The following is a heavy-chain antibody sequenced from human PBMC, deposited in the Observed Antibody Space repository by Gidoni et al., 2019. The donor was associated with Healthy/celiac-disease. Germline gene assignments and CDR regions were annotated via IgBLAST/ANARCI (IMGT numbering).Heavy chain of an antibody. CDR1: GFTFSSYA. J-gene: IGHJ4*02. Sequence: EVQLLESGGGLVQPGGSLRLSCAASGFTFSSYAMSWVRPAPGKGLGWVAAISGSGGSTYYADSVKGRFTISRDNSKNTLYLQMNSLRAEDTAVYYCAKAQSMGGGGYCSSTSCYTGAGFDYWGQGTLVTVSS. D-gene: IGHD2-2*02. V-gene: IGHV3-23*01. CDR2: ISGSGGST. CDR3: AKAQSMGGGGYCSSTSCYTGAGFDY.